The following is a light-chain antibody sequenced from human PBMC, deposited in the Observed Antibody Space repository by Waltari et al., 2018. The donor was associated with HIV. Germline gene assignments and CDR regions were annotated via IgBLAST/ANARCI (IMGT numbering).Light chain of an antibody. CDR1: QSISSY. CDR3: QQIYTARA. CDR2: AAS. V-gene: IGKV1-39*01. Sequence: DIQMTQSPSSLSASVGDRVTITCRASQSISSYLNWYQQKPGNAPNLLIYAASSLQSGVPSRFSSSGSATDFTLTSSSLQPDDFATYYIQQIYTARAFGPGTKVQV. J-gene: IGKJ1*01.